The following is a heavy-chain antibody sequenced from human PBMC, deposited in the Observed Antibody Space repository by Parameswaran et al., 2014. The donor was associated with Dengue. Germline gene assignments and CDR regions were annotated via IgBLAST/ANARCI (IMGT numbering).Heavy chain of an antibody. CDR2: IRTYNGDT. V-gene: IGHV1-18*01. Sequence: WVRQAPGQGLEWMGWIRTYNGDTKDAQKFQGRVNMTTDTSMTTAYLELRNLTSDDTAVYYCARVLVGLGVRGLIIRNWFDPWGQGTLVTVSS. D-gene: IGHD3-10*01. J-gene: IGHJ5*02. CDR3: ARVLVGLGVRGLIIRNWFDP.